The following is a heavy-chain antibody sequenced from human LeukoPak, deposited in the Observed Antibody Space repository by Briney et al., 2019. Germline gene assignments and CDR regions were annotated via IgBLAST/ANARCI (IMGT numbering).Heavy chain of an antibody. J-gene: IGHJ3*02. CDR1: GGSFSGYY. Sequence: SETLSLTCAVYGGSFSGYYWSWIRQLPGKGLEWIGEINHSGSTNYNPSLKSRVTISVDTSKNQFSLKLSSVTAADTAVYYCARSIYAPRAFDIWGQGTMVTVSS. CDR2: INHSGST. V-gene: IGHV4-34*01. CDR3: ARSIYAPRAFDI. D-gene: IGHD2/OR15-2a*01.